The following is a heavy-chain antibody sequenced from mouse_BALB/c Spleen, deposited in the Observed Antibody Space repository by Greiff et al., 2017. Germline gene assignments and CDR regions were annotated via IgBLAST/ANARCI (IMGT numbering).Heavy chain of an antibody. V-gene: IGHV5-9*03. J-gene: IGHJ4*01. CDR2: ISSGGGNT. CDR1: GFTFSSYT. CDR3: ARYRDGKGAMDY. Sequence: EVMLVESGGGLVKPGGSLKLSCAASGFTFSSYTMSWVRQTPEKRLEWVATISSGGGNTYYPDSVKGRFTISRDNAKNNLYLQMSSLRSEDTALYYCARYRDGKGAMDYWGQGTSVTVSS. D-gene: IGHD2-1*01.